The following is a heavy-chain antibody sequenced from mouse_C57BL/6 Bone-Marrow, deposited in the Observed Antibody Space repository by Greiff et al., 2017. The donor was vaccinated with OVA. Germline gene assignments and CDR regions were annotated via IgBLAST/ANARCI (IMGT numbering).Heavy chain of an antibody. J-gene: IGHJ3*01. CDR2: GKGLEWIG. V-gene: IGHV1-87*01. Sequence: VQLVESGPELARPWASVKISCQAFYSFSRRVHFAFRDTTYWMQWVILRPGKGLEWIGDIYPGNGDPSYNQKFKGKATLTTDKSSSTAYMQLSSLTSEDSAVYYCACYYGSSYAWFAYWGQGTLVTVSA. D-gene: IGHD1-1*01. CDR1: YSFSRRVH. CDR3: SEDSAVYYCACYYGSSYAWFAY.